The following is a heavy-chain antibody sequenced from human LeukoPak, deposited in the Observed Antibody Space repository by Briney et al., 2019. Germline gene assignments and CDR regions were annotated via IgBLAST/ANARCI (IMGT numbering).Heavy chain of an antibody. D-gene: IGHD2-21*01. Sequence: PGESLEISCKGSGYSFTNYWIGWVRQMPGKGLEWMGIIYPGDSDTTYSPSFQGQVTISADKSISTAYLQWSSLKASDTAMYYCARRNCGGDCKSRYYYYYMDVWGKGTTVTVSS. CDR2: IYPGDSDT. J-gene: IGHJ6*03. CDR1: GYSFTNYW. CDR3: ARRNCGGDCKSRYYYYYMDV. V-gene: IGHV5-51*01.